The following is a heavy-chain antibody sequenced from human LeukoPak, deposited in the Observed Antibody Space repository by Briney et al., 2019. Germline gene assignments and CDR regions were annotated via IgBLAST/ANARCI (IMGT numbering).Heavy chain of an antibody. CDR2: INCGGGST. Sequence: PGGSLRLSCAASGFTFDNYAMRWVRQAPGKGLEWVSAINCGGGSTKYADSVKGRFTISRDNSKNTLYLQMNSLRPEDTAVYYCAKDRKPRIVVVVAATSPYFDYWGQGTLVTVSS. CDR1: GFTFDNYA. D-gene: IGHD2-15*01. V-gene: IGHV3-23*01. J-gene: IGHJ4*02. CDR3: AKDRKPRIVVVVAATSPYFDY.